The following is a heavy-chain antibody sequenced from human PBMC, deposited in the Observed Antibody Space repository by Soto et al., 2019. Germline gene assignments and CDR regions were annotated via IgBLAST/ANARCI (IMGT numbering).Heavy chain of an antibody. D-gene: IGHD2-21*02. V-gene: IGHV4-39*01. J-gene: IGHJ5*02. CDR2: IYYSGST. Sequence: QLQLQESGPGLVKPSETLSLTCSVSGGSISSSSYFWGWIRQPPGKGLEWIGSIYYSGSTYYNPSLKSRVTVSVDTSKHHSSLKLSSVTAADTAVYYCARHPSDFWFDPWGQGTLVTVSS. CDR3: ARHPSDFWFDP. CDR1: GGSISSSSYF.